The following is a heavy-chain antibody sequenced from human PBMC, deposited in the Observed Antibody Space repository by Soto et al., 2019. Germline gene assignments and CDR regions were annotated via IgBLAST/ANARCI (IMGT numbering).Heavy chain of an antibody. CDR1: GYTFTSYG. D-gene: IGHD5-12*01. J-gene: IGHJ6*02. Sequence: ASVKVSCKASGYTFTSYGISWVRQALGQGLEWMGWISAYNGKTNYARNVQGRVTMTTDTSTRTAYMDLRSLRSDDTAVYYCARGGDVNYYHGMDVWGQGTTVTSP. CDR3: ARGGDVNYYHGMDV. V-gene: IGHV1-18*01. CDR2: ISAYNGKT.